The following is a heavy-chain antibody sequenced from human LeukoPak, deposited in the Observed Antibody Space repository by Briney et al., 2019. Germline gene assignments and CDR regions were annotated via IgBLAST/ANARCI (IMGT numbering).Heavy chain of an antibody. J-gene: IGHJ5*02. CDR2: INPTGGSA. Sequence: ASVKVSCKASGYTFTNYYIHWVRQAPGQGLEWMGIINPTGGSASYAQKFQGRVSMTSDTSTSTLYLELSSLRSEDTAVYYCARFGAKRGWSYDFWSGTRSNWFDPWGQGTLVTVSS. V-gene: IGHV1-46*01. CDR1: GYTFTNYY. D-gene: IGHD3-3*01. CDR3: ARFGAKRGWSYDFWSGTRSNWFDP.